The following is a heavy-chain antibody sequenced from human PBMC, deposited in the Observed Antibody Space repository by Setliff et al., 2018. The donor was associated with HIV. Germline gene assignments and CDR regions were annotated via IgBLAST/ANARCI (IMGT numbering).Heavy chain of an antibody. CDR1: GYSFSDDY. Sequence: ASVKVSCKASGYSFSDDYMHWVRQAPGQGLEWMGWINPNSGDTNYAQKFQGRVTMTRDTSISTVYMELSRLISDDTAVYYCVGDRTHQNWGSRGYYYMDVWGKGTTVTVSS. J-gene: IGHJ6*03. D-gene: IGHD7-27*01. V-gene: IGHV1-2*02. CDR2: INPNSGDT. CDR3: VGDRTHQNWGSRGYYYMDV.